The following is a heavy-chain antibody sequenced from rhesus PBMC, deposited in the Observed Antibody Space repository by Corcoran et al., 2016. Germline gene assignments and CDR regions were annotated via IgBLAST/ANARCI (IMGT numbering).Heavy chain of an antibody. D-gene: IGHD5-12*01. CDR3: VRYITSSLDY. CDR1: GASISTNY. J-gene: IGHJ4*01. Sequence: QVQLQESGPGLVKPSETLPLTCAVSGASISTNYWSWIRPAPGKGLEWIGRIYGSGGSTDYNPFLKSRVTISIDTSKNQFSLKLSSVTAADTAVYYCVRYITSSLDYWGQGVLVTVSS. CDR2: IYGSGGST. V-gene: IGHV4S2*01.